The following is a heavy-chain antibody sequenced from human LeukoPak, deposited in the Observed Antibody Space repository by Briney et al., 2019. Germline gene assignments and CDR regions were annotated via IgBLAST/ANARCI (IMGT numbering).Heavy chain of an antibody. J-gene: IGHJ5*02. CDR3: ARSITMVRGVIIRPHWFDP. V-gene: IGHV4-34*01. Sequence: SETLSLTCAVYGGSSSGYYWSWIRQPPGKGLEWIGEINHSGSTNYNPSLKSRVTISVDTSKNQFSLKLSSVTAADTAVYYCARSITMVRGVIIRPHWFDPWGQGTLVTVSS. D-gene: IGHD3-10*01. CDR2: INHSGST. CDR1: GGSSSGYY.